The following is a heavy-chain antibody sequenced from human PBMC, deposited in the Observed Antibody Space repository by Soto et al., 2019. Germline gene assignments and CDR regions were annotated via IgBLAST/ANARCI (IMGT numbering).Heavy chain of an antibody. CDR1: GFTFSSYA. CDR2: ISGSGGST. CDR3: AKDPAAGWFVFDY. V-gene: IGHV3-23*01. J-gene: IGHJ4*02. D-gene: IGHD6-13*01. Sequence: PGGSLRLSWAASGFTFSSYAMSWVRQAPGKGLEWVSAISGSGGSTYYADSVKGRFTISRDNSKNTLYLQMNSLRAEDTAVYYCAKDPAAGWFVFDYWGQGTLVTVSS.